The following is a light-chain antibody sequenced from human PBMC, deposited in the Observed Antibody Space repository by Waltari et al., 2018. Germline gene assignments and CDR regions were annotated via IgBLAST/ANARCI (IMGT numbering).Light chain of an antibody. Sequence: DIQMTQSPSSLSSSVGYRVTSTCRASRGIDAYLNWYQQQPGKAPKLLIYDASTLQRGVPTRFSGGGIGTDFSLTISDLQPEDFATYFCQQSYSAPFTFGRGTRLE. CDR1: RGIDAY. J-gene: IGKJ5*01. V-gene: IGKV1-39*01. CDR3: QQSYSAPFT. CDR2: DAS.